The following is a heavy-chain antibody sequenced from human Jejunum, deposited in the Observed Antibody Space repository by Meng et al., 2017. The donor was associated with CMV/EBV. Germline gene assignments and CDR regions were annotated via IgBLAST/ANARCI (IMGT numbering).Heavy chain of an antibody. Sequence: LALTCVDSGGSLLGTPGWTWVRQPPGGGLEWIGEIFHSGATNYNPSLKSRVTISIDNSKSQFSLKLTSVTAADTAVYFCGDPPAGYWGQGVLVTVSS. CDR3: GDPPAGY. J-gene: IGHJ4*02. V-gene: IGHV4-4*01. CDR2: IFHSGAT. CDR1: GGSLLGTPG.